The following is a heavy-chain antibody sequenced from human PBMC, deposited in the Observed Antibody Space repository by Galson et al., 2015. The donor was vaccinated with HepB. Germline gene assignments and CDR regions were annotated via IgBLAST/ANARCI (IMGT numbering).Heavy chain of an antibody. CDR3: TRPGDDYGDYVGFVDY. CDR2: IRSKANSYAT. V-gene: IGHV3-73*01. J-gene: IGHJ4*02. D-gene: IGHD4-17*01. Sequence: SLRLSCAASGFTFSGSAMHWVRQASGKGLEWVGRIRSKANSYATAYAASVKGRFTISRDDSKNTAYLQMNSLKTEDTAVYYCTRPGDDYGDYVGFVDYWGQGTLVTVSS. CDR1: GFTFSGSA.